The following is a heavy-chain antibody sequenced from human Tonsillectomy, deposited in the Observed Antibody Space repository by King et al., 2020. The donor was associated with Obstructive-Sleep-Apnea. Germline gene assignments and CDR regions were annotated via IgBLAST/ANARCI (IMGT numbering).Heavy chain of an antibody. Sequence: LQLQESGSGLVKPSQTLSLPCAVSGGPISSGGYSWSWIRQPPGKGLESFGCICHSGSHYYNPALKRRVTISVDRSKNQFSLKLSSVTAADTAVYYCARIKGELDAFDIWGQGTMVTVSS. V-gene: IGHV4-30-2*01. CDR2: ICHSGSH. D-gene: IGHD1-7*01. CDR1: GGPISSGGYS. J-gene: IGHJ3*02. CDR3: ARIKGELDAFDI.